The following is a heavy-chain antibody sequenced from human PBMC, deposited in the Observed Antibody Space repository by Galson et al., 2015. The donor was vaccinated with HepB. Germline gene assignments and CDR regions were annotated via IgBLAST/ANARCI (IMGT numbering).Heavy chain of an antibody. V-gene: IGHV2-70*11. CDR3: ARMMGFYCSSTSCYSEGGDV. J-gene: IGHJ6*04. CDR1: GFSLSTSGIC. D-gene: IGHD2-2*02. CDR2: IGWDDDK. Sequence: PALVKPTQTLTLTCTFSGFSLSTSGICVSWIRQPPGKALEWLARIGWDDDKYYSTSLKTRLTISKDTSKNQVVLTMTNMDPVDTATYYCARMMGFYCSSTSCYSEGGDVWGKGTTVTVSS.